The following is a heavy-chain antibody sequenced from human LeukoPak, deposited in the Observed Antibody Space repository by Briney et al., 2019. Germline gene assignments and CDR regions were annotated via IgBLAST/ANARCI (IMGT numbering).Heavy chain of an antibody. CDR2: INTGNGNT. J-gene: IGHJ2*01. V-gene: IGHV1-3*04. CDR1: GYTFTSYA. D-gene: IGHD5-24*01. Sequence: ASVKVSCKASGYTFTSYAMHWVRQAPGQRLECMGWINTGNGNTKYSQKFQGRVTITRDTSASTAYMDLSSLRSEDTAVYYCAVEMATITSAPDLWGRGTLVTVSS. CDR3: AVEMATITSAPDL.